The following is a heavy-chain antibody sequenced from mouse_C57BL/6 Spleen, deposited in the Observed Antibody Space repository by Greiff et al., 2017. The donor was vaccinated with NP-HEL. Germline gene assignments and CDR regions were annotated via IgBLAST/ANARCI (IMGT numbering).Heavy chain of an antibody. J-gene: IGHJ2*01. D-gene: IGHD1-1*01. CDR2: IDPETGGT. Sequence: QVQLKQSGAELVRPGASVTLSCKASGYTFTDYEMHWVKQTPVHGLEWIGAIDPETGGTAYNQKFKGKAILTADKSSSTAYMELRSLTSEDSAVYYGTKRKFITPGDDWGQGTTLTVSS. CDR3: TKRKFITPGDD. CDR1: GYTFTDYE. V-gene: IGHV1-15*01.